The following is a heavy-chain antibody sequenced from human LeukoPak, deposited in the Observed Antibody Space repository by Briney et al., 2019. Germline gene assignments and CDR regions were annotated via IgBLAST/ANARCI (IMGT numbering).Heavy chain of an antibody. CDR3: ARDGGSWFCSSCYEP. CDR2: IYYSGST. J-gene: IGHJ5*02. D-gene: IGHD6-13*01. V-gene: IGHV4-39*07. CDR1: GGSISSSSYY. Sequence: KPSETLSLTCTVSGGSISSSSYYWGWIRQPPGKGLEWIGSIYYSGSTYYNPSLKSRVTISVDTSKNQFSPKLSSVTAADTAVYYCARDGGSWFCSSCYEPWGQGTLVTVSS.